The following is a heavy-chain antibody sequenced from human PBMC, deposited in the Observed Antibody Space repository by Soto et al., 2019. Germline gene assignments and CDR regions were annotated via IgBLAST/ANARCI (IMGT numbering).Heavy chain of an antibody. D-gene: IGHD5-18*01. CDR2: ISGSGGRT. Sequence: GGSLRLSCAASGFTLSRYGMDWVRQAPGKGLEWVSGISGSGGRTYYADSVKGRFTMSRDSLKNTLYLQMNSLRAEDTAVYYCANSGQPLDPTHPDFHHYTMDVWGQGTTVTVSS. CDR3: ANSGQPLDPTHPDFHHYTMDV. CDR1: GFTLSRYG. V-gene: IGHV3-23*01. J-gene: IGHJ6*02.